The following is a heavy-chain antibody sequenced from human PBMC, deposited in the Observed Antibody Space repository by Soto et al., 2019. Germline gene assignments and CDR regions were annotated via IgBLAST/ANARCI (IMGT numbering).Heavy chain of an antibody. CDR1: GFTFSRYT. CDR2: INSGSLSI. CDR3: ARGGSSSDNGMDV. D-gene: IGHD3-16*01. Sequence: EVQLEESGGGLVQPGGSLRLSCAASGFTFSRYTMNWVRHTPGKGLEWVSYINSGSLSIYYADSVKGRFTVSRDNAKNSLFLQMNSLRDEDTAVYYCARGGSSSDNGMDVWGQGTTVTVSS. J-gene: IGHJ6*01. V-gene: IGHV3-48*02.